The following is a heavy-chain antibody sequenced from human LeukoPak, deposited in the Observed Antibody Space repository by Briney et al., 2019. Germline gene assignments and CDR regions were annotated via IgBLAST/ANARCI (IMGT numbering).Heavy chain of an antibody. CDR2: IIGSGGST. V-gene: IGHV3-23*01. D-gene: IGHD2-21*01. CDR1: GFTFSSYA. J-gene: IGHJ4*02. CDR3: AKFLPTHIVVANYYFDY. Sequence: PGGSLRLSCAASGFTFSSYAMSWGRQAPGKGLEWVSAIIGSGGSTYYADSVKGRFTISRDNSKNKLYLQMNSLRAEDTAVYYCAKFLPTHIVVANYYFDYWGQGTLVTVSS.